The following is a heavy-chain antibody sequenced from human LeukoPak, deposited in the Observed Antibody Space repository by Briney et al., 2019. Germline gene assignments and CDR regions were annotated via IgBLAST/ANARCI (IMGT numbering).Heavy chain of an antibody. CDR2: INHSGST. Sequence: SETLSLTCAVYGGSFSGYYWSWIRQPPGKGLEWIGEINHSGSTNYNPSLKSRVTISVDTSKNQFSLKLSSVTAADTAVYYCAGGMGGATRFDYWAKGTLVPFSS. J-gene: IGHJ4*02. CDR3: AGGMGGATRFDY. V-gene: IGHV4-34*01. D-gene: IGHD1-26*01. CDR1: GGSFSGYY.